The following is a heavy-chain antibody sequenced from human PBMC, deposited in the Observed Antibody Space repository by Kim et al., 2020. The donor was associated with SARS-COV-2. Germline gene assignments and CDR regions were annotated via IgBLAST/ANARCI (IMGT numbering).Heavy chain of an antibody. CDR3: ARDLGASGWYGWFDP. J-gene: IGHJ5*02. CDR1: GGSVSSGRYY. Sequence: SETLSLTCTVSGGSVSSGRYYWSWIRQPPGRGLEWIGYIYDSGSTNYNPSLKSRVTMSVDTSKNQFSLNLSSVTAADTALYYCARDLGASGWYGWFDPWGQGTLVTVSS. CDR2: IYDSGST. D-gene: IGHD6-19*01. V-gene: IGHV4-61*01.